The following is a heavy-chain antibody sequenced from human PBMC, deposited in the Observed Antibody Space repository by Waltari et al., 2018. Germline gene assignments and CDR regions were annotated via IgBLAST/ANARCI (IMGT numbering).Heavy chain of an antibody. V-gene: IGHV3-30-3*01. CDR2: MSKGESYK. J-gene: IGHJ3*01. Sequence: QVQLVESGGGVVQPGDSLRLSCAASGITFSTKIMNWVRQAPGRGLEGVVVMSKGESYKPYADSGEGGFTISRDYSKNTLYLEMNSLRPEDTAMYYCVREDDSFDVWGRGTLVTVSS. CDR3: VREDDSFDV. CDR1: GITFSTKI.